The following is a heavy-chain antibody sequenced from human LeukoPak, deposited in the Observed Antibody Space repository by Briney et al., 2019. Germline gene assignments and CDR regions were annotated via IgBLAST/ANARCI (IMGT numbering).Heavy chain of an antibody. CDR3: ASLGPNGGYFDY. Sequence: PSETLSRTCTVSGGSITSSSYYWGWIRQPPGKGLEWIGSIYYSGSTHYNPSLKSRVTISVDTSKNQFSLKLSSVTAADTAVYYCASLGPNGGYFDYWGQGTLVTVSS. J-gene: IGHJ4*02. CDR1: GGSITSSSYY. V-gene: IGHV4-39*01. D-gene: IGHD3-16*01. CDR2: IYYSGST.